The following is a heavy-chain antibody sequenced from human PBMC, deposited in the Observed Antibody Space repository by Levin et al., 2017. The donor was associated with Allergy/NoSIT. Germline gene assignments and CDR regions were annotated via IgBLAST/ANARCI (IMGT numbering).Heavy chain of an antibody. V-gene: IGHV3-15*05. CDR1: GFIFSNAW. D-gene: IGHD3-10*01. CDR2: IKSKISGGTI. J-gene: IGHJ4*02. Sequence: GGSLRLSCGASGFIFSNAWMTWVRQAPGKGLEWVGLIKSKISGGTIDYSAPVKGRFTISRDDSINMLSLQMNSLKAEDTGVYYCTASYRGDGRDSWGQGTLVTVSS. CDR3: TASYRGDGRDS.